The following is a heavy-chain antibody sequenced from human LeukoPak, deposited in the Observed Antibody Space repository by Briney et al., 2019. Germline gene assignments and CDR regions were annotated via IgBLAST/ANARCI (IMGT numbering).Heavy chain of an antibody. J-gene: IGHJ2*01. V-gene: IGHV3-11*04. D-gene: IGHD3-10*01. CDR1: GSTFSDYY. CDR2: ISSGGSTI. Sequence: GGSLRLSCAASGSTFSDYYMSWIRQAPGKGLEWVSYISSGGSTIYYTDSVKGRFTISRDNAKNSLYLQMNSLRVDDTAVYYCARSGNTGRNWYFDLWGRGTLVTVSS. CDR3: ARSGNTGRNWYFDL.